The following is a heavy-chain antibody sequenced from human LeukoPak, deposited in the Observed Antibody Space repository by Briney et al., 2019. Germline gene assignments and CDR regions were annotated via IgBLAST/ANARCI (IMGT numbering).Heavy chain of an antibody. Sequence: PSETLSLTCAVYGGSFSGYYWSWIRQPPGKGLEWIGEINHSGSTNYNPSLKSRVTISVDTSKSQFSLKLSSVTAADTAVYFCARRPSVTAFDSWGQGTLVTVSS. CDR3: ARRPSVTAFDS. D-gene: IGHD2-21*02. V-gene: IGHV4-34*01. J-gene: IGHJ4*02. CDR2: INHSGST. CDR1: GGSFSGYY.